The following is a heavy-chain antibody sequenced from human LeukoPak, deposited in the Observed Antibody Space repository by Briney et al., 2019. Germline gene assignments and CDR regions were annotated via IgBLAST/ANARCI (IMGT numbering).Heavy chain of an antibody. Sequence: GGSLRLSCAASGFTFSSYSMNWVRQAPGKGLEWVSSISSSSHIYYADSVKGRFTISRDNAKNSLYLQMNSLRAEDTAVYYCAREDVVVVAAFDYWGQGTLVTVSS. CDR1: GFTFSSYS. D-gene: IGHD2-15*01. V-gene: IGHV3-21*01. J-gene: IGHJ4*02. CDR2: ISSSSHI. CDR3: AREDVVVVAAFDY.